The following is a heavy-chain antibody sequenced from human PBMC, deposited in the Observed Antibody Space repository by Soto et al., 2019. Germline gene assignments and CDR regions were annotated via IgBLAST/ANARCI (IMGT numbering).Heavy chain of an antibody. CDR3: ARINPLSYDFWSGYFY. J-gene: IGHJ4*02. V-gene: IGHV1-69*13. CDR2: IIPIFGTA. D-gene: IGHD3-3*01. CDR1: GGTFSSNA. Sequence: SVKVSCKASGGTFSSNAISWVRQAPGQGLEWMGGIIPIFGTANYAQKFQGRVTITADESTSTAYMELSSLRSEDTAVYYCARINPLSYDFWSGYFYWGQGTLVTVSP.